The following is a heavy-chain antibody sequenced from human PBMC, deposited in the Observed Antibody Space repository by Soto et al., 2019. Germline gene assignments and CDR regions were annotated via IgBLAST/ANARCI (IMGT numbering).Heavy chain of an antibody. J-gene: IGHJ4*02. CDR2: IYYSGST. CDR3: ALRSMAVVPEY. CDR1: GGSISSGGYY. V-gene: IGHV4-31*03. D-gene: IGHD3-22*01. Sequence: SETLSLTCTVSGGSISSGGYYWSWIRQHPGKGLEWIGYIYYSGSTYYKSSLKSRVTLSVDTSTNQCSLTLSSMTAADTAVYYCALRSMAVVPEYWGQGTLVTVSS.